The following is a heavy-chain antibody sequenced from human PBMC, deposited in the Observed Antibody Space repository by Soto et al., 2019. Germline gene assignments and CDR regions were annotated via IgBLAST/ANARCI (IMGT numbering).Heavy chain of an antibody. V-gene: IGHV3-23*01. CDR1: GFTFSSYA. D-gene: IGHD6-6*01. Sequence: PGGSLRLSCAASGFTFSSYAMSWVRQAPGKGLEWVSAISGSGGSTYYAGSVKGRFTISRDNSKNTLYLQMNSLRAEDTAVYYCVEYSSSSGYYYGMDVWGQGTTVTVS. CDR3: VEYSSSSGYYYGMDV. J-gene: IGHJ6*02. CDR2: ISGSGGST.